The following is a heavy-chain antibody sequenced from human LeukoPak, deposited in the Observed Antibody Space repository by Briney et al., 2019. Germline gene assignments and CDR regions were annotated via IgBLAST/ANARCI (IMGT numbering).Heavy chain of an antibody. D-gene: IGHD1-26*01. J-gene: IGHJ4*02. Sequence: ASVKVSCKASGGTFSSYAISWVRQAPGQGLEWMGGIIPIFGTANYAQKFQGRVTITADESTSTAYMELSSLRSEDTAVYYCAYSGSYYVDYWGQGTLVTVSS. CDR3: AYSGSYYVDY. CDR2: IIPIFGTA. V-gene: IGHV1-69*01. CDR1: GGTFSSYA.